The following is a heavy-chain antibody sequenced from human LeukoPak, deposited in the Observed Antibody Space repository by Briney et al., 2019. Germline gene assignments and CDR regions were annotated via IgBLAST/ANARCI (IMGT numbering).Heavy chain of an antibody. CDR1: GFTFSTYV. J-gene: IGHJ6*04. V-gene: IGHV3-23*01. CDR3: AELGITMIGGV. D-gene: IGHD3-10*02. CDR2: ISGSGDST. Sequence: GGSLRLSCAASGFTFSTYVMTWVRQAPGKGLEWVSAISGSGDSTYYADSVKGRFTISRDNSKNSLFLQMNSLRAEDTAVYYCAELGITMIGGVWGKGTTVTISS.